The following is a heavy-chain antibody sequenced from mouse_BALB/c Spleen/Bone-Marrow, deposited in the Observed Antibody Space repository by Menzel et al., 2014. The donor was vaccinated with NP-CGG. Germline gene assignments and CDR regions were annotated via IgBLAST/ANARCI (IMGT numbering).Heavy chain of an antibody. CDR3: PSPPYYYGSRPYWYFGV. J-gene: IGHJ1*01. CDR2: IYPGSGNT. CDR1: GYTFTDYC. D-gene: IGHD1-1*01. Sequence: QVQLQQPGPELVKPGASEKISCKASGYTFTDYCINWVKQKPGQGLEWIGWIYPGSGNTQYNEKLKGKATLTVDTSSNTAYMQLSRLTPEGSVVYFCPSPPYYYGSRPYWYFGVWAASTTVTVSS. V-gene: IGHV1-84*02.